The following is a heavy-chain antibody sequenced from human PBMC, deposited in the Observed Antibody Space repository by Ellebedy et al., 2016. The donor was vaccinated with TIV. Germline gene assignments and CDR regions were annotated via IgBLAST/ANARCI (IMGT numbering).Heavy chain of an antibody. Sequence: GESLKISCSASGFTFSSYAMNWVRQAPGKGLEYISAIVSNGDSTYYGNSVKCRFTISRDNSKNTLYLQMSSLTPEDTAVYYGVKAWGDWGQGTLVTVSS. V-gene: IGHV3-64D*06. CDR1: GFTFSSYA. J-gene: IGHJ4*02. CDR2: IVSNGDST. CDR3: VKAWGD. D-gene: IGHD3-16*01.